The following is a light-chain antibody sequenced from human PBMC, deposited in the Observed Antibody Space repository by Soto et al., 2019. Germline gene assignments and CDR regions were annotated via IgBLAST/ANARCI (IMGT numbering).Light chain of an antibody. CDR3: QQSDSTPRT. CDR1: QSISSY. V-gene: IGKV1-39*01. Sequence: DIQIPQPPPSLSASVGDRVPLTWRASQSISSYLNWYQQKPGKAPKLLIYAASSLQSGVPSRFSGSGSGTDFTLTISSLQPEDFATYYCQQSDSTPRTFAQGTKLDI. CDR2: AAS. J-gene: IGKJ1*01.